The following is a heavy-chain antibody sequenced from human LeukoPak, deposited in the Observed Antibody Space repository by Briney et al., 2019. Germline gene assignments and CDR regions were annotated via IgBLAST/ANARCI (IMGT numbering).Heavy chain of an antibody. Sequence: ASVKVSCKASGGTFSSYAISWVRQAPGQGLEWMRWINPNSGGTNYAQKFQGRVTMTRDTSISTAYMELSRLRSDDTAVYYCARDGIAVVAATMGYYYMDVWGKGTTVTISS. J-gene: IGHJ6*03. CDR2: INPNSGGT. D-gene: IGHD2-15*01. V-gene: IGHV1-2*02. CDR3: ARDGIAVVAATMGYYYMDV. CDR1: GGTFSSYA.